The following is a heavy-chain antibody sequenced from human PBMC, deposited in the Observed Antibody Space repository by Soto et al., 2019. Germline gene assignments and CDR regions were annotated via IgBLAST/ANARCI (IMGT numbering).Heavy chain of an antibody. CDR2: ISFSGSTI. CDR1: GFTFSSYE. V-gene: IGHV3-48*03. Sequence: EVRLVESGGGLVQPGGSLRLSCAASGFTFSSYEMNWVRQAPGKGLEWISYISFSGSTIYYADSVKGRFTISRDNAKNSLYLQMHSLRAEDTAVYYCARGGGWFGYWGQGTLVTVSS. D-gene: IGHD2-15*01. CDR3: ARGGGWFGY. J-gene: IGHJ5*01.